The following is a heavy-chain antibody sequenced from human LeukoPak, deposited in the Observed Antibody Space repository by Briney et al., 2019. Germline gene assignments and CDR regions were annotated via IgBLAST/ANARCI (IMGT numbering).Heavy chain of an antibody. D-gene: IGHD1-26*01. J-gene: IGHJ6*03. CDR2: INGNGAAT. V-gene: IGHV3-23*01. Sequence: QPGGSLRLSCVASGFTFNNYAMHWVRQAPGKGLEWVSTINGNGAATYYADSFKGRFLISRDDSKSTVYLRMNKLRVEDSGLYYCANGLAASGNFLLRDYYYFIDVWGKGTTVTVSS. CDR1: GFTFNNYA. CDR3: ANGLAASGNFLLRDYYYFIDV.